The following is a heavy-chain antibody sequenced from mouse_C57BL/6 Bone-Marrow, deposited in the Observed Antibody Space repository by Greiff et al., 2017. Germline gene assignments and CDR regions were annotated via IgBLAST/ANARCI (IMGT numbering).Heavy chain of an antibody. CDR3: AVYYSNYWYFGV. V-gene: IGHV1-63*01. D-gene: IGHD2-5*01. CDR1: GYTFTNYW. Sequence: QVQLKQSGAELVRPGTSVKMSCKASGYTFTNYWIGWAKQRPGHGLEWIGDIYPGGGYTNYNEKFKGKATLTADKSSSTAYMQFRSLTSEDSAVYCCAVYYSNYWYFGVWGTGTTVTVSS. J-gene: IGHJ1*03. CDR2: IYPGGGYT.